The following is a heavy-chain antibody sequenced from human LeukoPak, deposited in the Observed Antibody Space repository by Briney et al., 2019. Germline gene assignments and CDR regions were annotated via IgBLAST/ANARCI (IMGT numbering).Heavy chain of an antibody. J-gene: IGHJ3*02. CDR1: GFTFSSST. Sequence: SVKVSCKASGFTFSSSTMQWVRQARGQRLEWIGWIVVGSGNTNYAQKFQERVTISRDMSTSTAYMELSSLTSEDTAVFYCAADGPADLFDGSEDPPRDAFEIWGQGTMATVSS. D-gene: IGHD3-22*01. V-gene: IGHV1-58*02. CDR2: IVVGSGNT. CDR3: AADGPADLFDGSEDPPRDAFEI.